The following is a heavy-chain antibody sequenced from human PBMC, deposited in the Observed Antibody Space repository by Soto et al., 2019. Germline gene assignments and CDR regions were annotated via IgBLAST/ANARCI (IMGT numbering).Heavy chain of an antibody. J-gene: IGHJ5*02. D-gene: IGHD3-16*01. Sequence: PSETLSLTCAVYGGFLSESYWTWIRQPPGKGLEWIGEINHVGGTNYNPSPKSRVTMSVDTSQNQFSLRLISVTAADTAMYFCVRIRYQLPSSVLWLDPWGQGTPVTVS. CDR2: INHVGGT. CDR3: VRIRYQLPSSVLWLDP. CDR1: GGFLSESY. V-gene: IGHV4-34*01.